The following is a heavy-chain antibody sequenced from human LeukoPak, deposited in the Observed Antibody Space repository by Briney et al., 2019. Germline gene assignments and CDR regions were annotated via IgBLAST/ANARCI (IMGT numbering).Heavy chain of an antibody. CDR2: IDYSGST. CDR3: ARSITGTPIDY. Sequence: PSETLSLTCTVSGGSISSYYWSWIRQPPGNGLEWIGYIDYSGSTNYNPSLKSRVTISVDTSKNQFSLKLSSVTAADTAVYYCARSITGTPIDYWGQGTLVTVSS. V-gene: IGHV4-59*01. CDR1: GGSISSYY. J-gene: IGHJ4*02. D-gene: IGHD1-7*01.